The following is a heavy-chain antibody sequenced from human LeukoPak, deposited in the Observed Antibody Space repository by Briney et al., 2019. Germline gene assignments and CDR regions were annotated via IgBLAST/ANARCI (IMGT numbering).Heavy chain of an antibody. V-gene: IGHV3-23*01. CDR2: ISGSGGST. D-gene: IGHD4-17*01. Sequence: PGGSLRLSCAASGFTFSSYAMSWVRQAPGKGLEWVSAISGSGGSTYYADSVKGRFTISRDNSKNTLYLQMNSLRAEDTALYYCAKTRDYVGWHFDYWGQGTLVTVSS. J-gene: IGHJ4*02. CDR3: AKTRDYVGWHFDY. CDR1: GFTFSSYA.